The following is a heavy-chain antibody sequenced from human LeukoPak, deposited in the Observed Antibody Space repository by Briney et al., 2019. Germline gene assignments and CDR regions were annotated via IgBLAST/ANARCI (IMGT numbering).Heavy chain of an antibody. CDR3: AREAVGAAIDY. CDR2: ISSNGGST. CDR1: GFTFSRHA. Sequence: GGFLRLSCAASGFTFSRHAMHWVRQAPGKGLEYVSVISSNGGSTYYGNSVKGRFTISRDNSKNTLYLQMGSLRTEDMAVYYCAREAVGAAIDYWGQGTLVTVSS. D-gene: IGHD1-26*01. V-gene: IGHV3-64*01. J-gene: IGHJ4*02.